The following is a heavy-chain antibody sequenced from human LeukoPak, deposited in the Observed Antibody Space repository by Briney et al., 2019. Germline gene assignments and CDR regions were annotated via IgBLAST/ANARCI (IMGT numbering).Heavy chain of an antibody. CDR1: GLTVSSSY. CDR2: IYNDGST. V-gene: IGHV3-53*01. CDR3: ARNILFAFDI. Sequence: GGSLRLSCAASGLTVSSSYMSWVRQAPGKGLEWVSIIYNDGSTYYADSMKGRFTISRDNSKNTLYLQVSSLRAEDTAMYYCARNILFAFDIWGQGTMVTVSS. J-gene: IGHJ3*02.